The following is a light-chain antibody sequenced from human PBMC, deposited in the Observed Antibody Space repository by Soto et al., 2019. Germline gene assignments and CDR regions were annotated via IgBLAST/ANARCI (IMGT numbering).Light chain of an antibody. CDR2: AAS. J-gene: IGKJ1*01. V-gene: IGKV1-39*01. CDR1: QSISSY. Sequence: DIHITQSPSSLSASVGDRVTITCRASQSISSYLNWYQQKPGKAPKLLIYAASSLQSGVPSRFSGSGSGTDFTLTISSLQPEDFATYYCQQSYSTLTWTFGQGTKVDMK. CDR3: QQSYSTLTWT.